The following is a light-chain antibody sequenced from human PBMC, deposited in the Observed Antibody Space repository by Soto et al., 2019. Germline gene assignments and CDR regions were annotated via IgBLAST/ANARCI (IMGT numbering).Light chain of an antibody. V-gene: IGKV3-15*01. Sequence: EIVMTQSPATLSVSPGEGATLSCRASQSVSSNLAWYQQKPGQAPRLLIYPASTRATGIPARFSGSGSGTELTLSISCLQSEDSAVYYCQQYINWPPLTFGGGTNVELK. CDR1: QSVSSN. J-gene: IGKJ4*01. CDR3: QQYINWPPLT. CDR2: PAS.